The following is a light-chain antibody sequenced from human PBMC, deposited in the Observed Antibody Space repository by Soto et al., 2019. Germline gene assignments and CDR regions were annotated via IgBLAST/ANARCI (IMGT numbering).Light chain of an antibody. CDR3: LQDNNYPYT. Sequence: AVQMTQSPSSLSASVGDRITITCRASQGIRNDLAWYQQKPGKAPNLLIYAASRLHIGVPSRFSGSGSGTDFTFTITGLQPEDFVTYYCLQDNNYPYTFGPGTKLEIK. J-gene: IGKJ2*01. CDR2: AAS. CDR1: QGIRND. V-gene: IGKV1-6*01.